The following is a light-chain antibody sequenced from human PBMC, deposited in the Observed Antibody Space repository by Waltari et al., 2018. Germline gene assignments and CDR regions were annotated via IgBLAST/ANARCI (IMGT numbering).Light chain of an antibody. J-gene: IGLJ1*01. CDR3: SSYTSSGTRV. Sequence: QPPLTQPASVSGSVGQSITISCTGTSDDIGTYNFVSWYQQYPGKAPTLIIYDVADRPSAISHRFAGSKSGNTASLIISGLQDEDEADYHCSSYTSSGTRVFGTGTTVTVL. CDR2: DVA. V-gene: IGLV2-14*03. CDR1: SDDIGTYNF.